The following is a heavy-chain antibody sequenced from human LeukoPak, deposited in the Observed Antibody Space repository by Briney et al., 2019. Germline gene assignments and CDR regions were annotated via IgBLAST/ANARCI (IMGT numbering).Heavy chain of an antibody. CDR1: GYTFTSYG. CDR2: ISAYNGNT. V-gene: IGHV1-18*01. CDR3: ARDHSLYYGSGSYLYYYGVDV. D-gene: IGHD3-10*01. J-gene: IGHJ6*02. Sequence: VASVKVSCKASGYTFTSYGISWVRQAPGQGLEWMGWISAYNGNTNYAQKLQGRVTMTTDTSTSTAYMELRSLRSDDTAVYYCARDHSLYYGSGSYLYYYGVDVWGQGTTVTVSS.